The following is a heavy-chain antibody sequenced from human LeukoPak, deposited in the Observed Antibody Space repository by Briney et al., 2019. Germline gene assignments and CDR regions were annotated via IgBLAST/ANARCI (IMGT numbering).Heavy chain of an antibody. CDR1: GDSVSRNTAA. V-gene: IGHV6-1*01. Sequence: SQTLSLTCAISGDSVSRNTAAWNWIRQSPSRGLEWLGRTYYRSKRLNDYAVSVKSRITVNPDTSKNQFSLQLMSVTPDDTAVYYCARGPPFDYWGQGILVTVSS. CDR2: TYYRSKRLN. J-gene: IGHJ4*02. CDR3: ARGPPFDY.